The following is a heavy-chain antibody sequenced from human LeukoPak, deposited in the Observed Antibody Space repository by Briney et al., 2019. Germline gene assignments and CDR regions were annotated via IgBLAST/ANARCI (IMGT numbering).Heavy chain of an antibody. D-gene: IGHD1-26*01. CDR3: ARGVSSGSYPPRY. V-gene: IGHV4-39*01. CDR2: IYHSEST. J-gene: IGHJ4*02. Sequence: SETLSLTCTVSGGSISSSSYYWGWIRQPPGRGLEWIGSIYHSESTFYNPSLKSRVTISVDTSKNQFSLKLNSLTAADTAVYYCARGVSSGSYPPRYWGQGTLVTVSP. CDR1: GGSISSSSYY.